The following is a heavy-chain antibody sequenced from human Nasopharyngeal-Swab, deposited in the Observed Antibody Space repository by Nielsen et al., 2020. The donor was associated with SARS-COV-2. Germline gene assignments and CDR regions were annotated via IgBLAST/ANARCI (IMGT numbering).Heavy chain of an antibody. Sequence: SETLSLTCTVSGGSISSSPYYWGWIRHPPGTGLEWIGSIYYSGSAFYNPSLKSRVAISVDTSRNQFSLRLNSVTAADTAVYYCARPIELTTSAFDVWGQGTLVTVSS. CDR3: ARPIELTTSAFDV. CDR1: GGSISSSPYY. J-gene: IGHJ3*01. D-gene: IGHD4-17*01. V-gene: IGHV4-39*07. CDR2: IYYSGSA.